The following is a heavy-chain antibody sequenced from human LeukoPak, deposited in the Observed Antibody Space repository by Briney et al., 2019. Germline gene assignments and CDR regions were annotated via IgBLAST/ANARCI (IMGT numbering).Heavy chain of an antibody. CDR2: INPNSGGT. J-gene: IGHJ5*02. D-gene: IGHD5-24*01. CDR1: GYTFTGYY. V-gene: IGHV1-2*02. CDR3: ARGTPDWVPEMATMDL. Sequence: ASVKVSCKASGYTFTGYYMHWVRQAPGQGLEWMGWINPNSGGTNYAQKFQGRVTMTRDTSISTAYMELSRLRSDDTAVYYCARGTPDWVPEMATMDLWGQGTLVTVSS.